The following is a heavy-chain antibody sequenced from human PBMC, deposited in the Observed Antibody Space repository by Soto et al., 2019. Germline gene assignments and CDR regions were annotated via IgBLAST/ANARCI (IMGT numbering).Heavy chain of an antibody. CDR1: GGSISSGDYY. D-gene: IGHD6-19*01. CDR2: IYYSGST. J-gene: IGHJ5*02. V-gene: IGHV4-30-4*01. CDR3: AREVDSSGWYGGNWFDP. Sequence: PSETLSLTCTVSGGSISSGDYYWSWIRQPPGKGLERIGYIYYSGSTYYNPSLKSRVTISVDTSKNQFSLKLSSVTAADTALYYCAREVDSSGWYGGNWFDPWGQGTLVTVSS.